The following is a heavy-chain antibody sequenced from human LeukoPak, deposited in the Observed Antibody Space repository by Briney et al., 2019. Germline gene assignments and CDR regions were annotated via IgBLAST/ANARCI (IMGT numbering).Heavy chain of an antibody. J-gene: IGHJ1*01. CDR2: IYHSGST. CDR1: GGSISSSNW. CDR3: ARLKGSGWLEYFQH. Sequence: SGTLSLTCAVSGGSISSSNWWCWVRQPPGKGLEWIGEIYHSGSTNYNPSLKSRVTISVDKSKNQFSLKLSSVTAADTAVYYCARLKGSGWLEYFQHWGQGTLVTVSS. V-gene: IGHV4-4*02. D-gene: IGHD6-19*01.